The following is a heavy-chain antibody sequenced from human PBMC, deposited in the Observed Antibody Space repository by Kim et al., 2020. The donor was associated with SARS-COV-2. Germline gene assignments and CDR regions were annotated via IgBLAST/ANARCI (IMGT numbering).Heavy chain of an antibody. CDR1: GGSISSYY. V-gene: IGHV4-59*01. J-gene: IGHJ6*03. D-gene: IGHD6-19*01. Sequence: SETLSLTCTVSGGSISSYYWSWIRQPPGKGLEWIGYIYYSGSTNYNPSLKSRVTISVDTSKNQFSLKLSSVTAADTAVYYCARNVAGYYYYYYMDVWGKG. CDR2: IYYSGST. CDR3: ARNVAGYYYYYYMDV.